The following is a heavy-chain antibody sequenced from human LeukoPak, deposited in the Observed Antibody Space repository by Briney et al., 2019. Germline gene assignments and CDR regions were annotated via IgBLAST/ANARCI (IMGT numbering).Heavy chain of an antibody. J-gene: IGHJ3*02. V-gene: IGHV3-23*01. Sequence: SGGSLRLSCAASGFTFSSYAMSWVRQAPGKGLEWVSAISGSGGSTYYADSVKGRFTISRDNSKNTLYLQVNSLSAEDTAVYYCAKTKITLIVVAKSHSGALDIWGQGTKVTVSS. CDR1: GFTFSSYA. CDR2: ISGSGGST. CDR3: AKTKITLIVVAKSHSGALDI. D-gene: IGHD3-22*01.